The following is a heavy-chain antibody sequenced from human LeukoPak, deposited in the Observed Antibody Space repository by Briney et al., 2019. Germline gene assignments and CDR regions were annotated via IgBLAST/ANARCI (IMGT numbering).Heavy chain of an antibody. V-gene: IGHV3-49*04. CDR3: TRAGGYDNYFDY. D-gene: IGHD5-12*01. CDR2: IRSKTYGGTI. CDR1: GFTFGDYA. Sequence: GGSLRLSCTASGFTFGDYAMSWVRQAPGNGLEWVVFIRSKTYGGTIEYAASVKGRFTISRDDSKSIAYLQMNSLKIEDTAVYYCTRAGGYDNYFDYWGQGTLVTVSS. J-gene: IGHJ4*02.